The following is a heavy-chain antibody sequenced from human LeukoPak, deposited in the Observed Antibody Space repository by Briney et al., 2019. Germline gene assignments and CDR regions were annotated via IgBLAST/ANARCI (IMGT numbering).Heavy chain of an antibody. CDR3: AKARLSTGWAYNDY. J-gene: IGHJ4*02. D-gene: IGHD6-19*01. V-gene: IGHV3-23*01. CDR2: VVGNGGTT. Sequence: PGGSLRLSCAASGFTFVNYAMSWVRQAPGKGLEWVSAVVGNGGTTFYADSVKGRFTISRDNSKNTVYLHINSPRGEDTAVYYCAKARLSTGWAYNDYWGQGTLVTVSS. CDR1: GFTFVNYA.